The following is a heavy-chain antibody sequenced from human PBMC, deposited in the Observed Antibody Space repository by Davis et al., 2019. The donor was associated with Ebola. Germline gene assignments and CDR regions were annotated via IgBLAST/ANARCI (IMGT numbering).Heavy chain of an antibody. V-gene: IGHV1-69*06. Sequence: SVKVSCKASGGTFSSYAISWVRQAPGQGLEWMGGIIPIFGTANYAQKFQGRVTITADKSTSTAYMELRSLRSEDTAVYYCARSGPTNYYYYGMDVWGQGTTVTVSS. J-gene: IGHJ6*02. CDR2: IIPIFGTA. CDR1: GGTFSSYA. CDR3: ARSGPTNYYYYGMDV.